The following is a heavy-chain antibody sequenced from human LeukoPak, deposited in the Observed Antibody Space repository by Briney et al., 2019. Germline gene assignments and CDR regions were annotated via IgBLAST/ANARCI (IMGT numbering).Heavy chain of an antibody. CDR1: GGTFRSYA. CDR2: IIPIFGTA. V-gene: IGHV1-69*13. D-gene: IGHD1-26*01. CDR3: ARANSGSYKEFDY. J-gene: IGHJ4*02. Sequence: ASVKVSCKASGGTFRSYAISWVRQAPGQGLEWMGGIIPIFGTANYAQKFQGRVTITADESTSTAYMELSSLRSEDTAVYYCARANSGSYKEFDYWGQGTLVTVSS.